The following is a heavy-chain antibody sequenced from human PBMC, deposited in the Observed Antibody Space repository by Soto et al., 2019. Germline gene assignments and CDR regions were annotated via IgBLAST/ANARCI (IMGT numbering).Heavy chain of an antibody. CDR2: IYTSAIT. CDR1: GGSISSYY. J-gene: IGHJ5*02. Sequence: WETLSLTCTVSGGSISSYYWSWIRQPAGKGLEWVGRIYTSAITNYDLSLKSRVTVSVDTSKNQFSLKRSAVTAADTAEYYFAREPAPILGHCSSTSCDISGGCYDPCGQGTRDTVSS. CDR3: AREPAPILGHCSSTSCDISGGCYDP. V-gene: IGHV4-4*07. D-gene: IGHD2-2*02.